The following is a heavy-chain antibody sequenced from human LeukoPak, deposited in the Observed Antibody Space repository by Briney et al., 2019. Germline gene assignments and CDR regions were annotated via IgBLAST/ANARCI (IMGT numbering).Heavy chain of an antibody. CDR2: IYPGDADV. CDR3: VRHLDFLYGDYYPVSDY. J-gene: IGHJ4*02. D-gene: IGHD2-21*02. V-gene: IGHV5-51*01. CDR1: GYSFNTYW. Sequence: GESLKISCKGSGYSFNTYWIAWVRQLPGRGLEWMGIIYPGDADVKYSPSFQGQATISADKSITTAYLQWNRLKASDTAMYYCVRHLDFLYGDYYPVSDYWRQGTLVTVSS.